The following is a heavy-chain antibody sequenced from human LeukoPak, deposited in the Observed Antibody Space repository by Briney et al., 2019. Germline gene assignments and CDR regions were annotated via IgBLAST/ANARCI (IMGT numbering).Heavy chain of an antibody. CDR3: AVKFAAGKANWFDP. CDR1: GGSISSTNW. V-gene: IGHV4-4*02. Sequence: SETLSLTCGVSGGSISSTNWWSWVRQAPGKGLEWIGEIYHRGSTNYNPSLKSRVTILVDESRNHFSLNVGSVTAADTAVYYCAVKFAAGKANWFDPWGQGILVTVSS. J-gene: IGHJ5*02. CDR2: IYHRGST. D-gene: IGHD6-13*01.